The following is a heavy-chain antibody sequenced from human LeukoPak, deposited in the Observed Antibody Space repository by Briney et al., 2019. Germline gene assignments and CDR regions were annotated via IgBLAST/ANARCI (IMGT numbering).Heavy chain of an antibody. Sequence: GGPLRLSCAASGFTFSSYAMSWVRQAPGKGLEWASAIGGSGGSTYYADSVKGRFTISRDNSKNTLYLQMNSLRAEDTAVYYCAKDTASSWWYFDLWGRGTLVTVSS. CDR2: IGGSGGST. CDR3: AKDTASSWWYFDL. V-gene: IGHV3-23*01. D-gene: IGHD5-18*01. J-gene: IGHJ2*01. CDR1: GFTFSSYA.